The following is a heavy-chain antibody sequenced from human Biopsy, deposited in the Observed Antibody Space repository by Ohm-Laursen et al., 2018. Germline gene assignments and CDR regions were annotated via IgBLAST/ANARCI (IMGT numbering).Heavy chain of an antibody. V-gene: IGHV1-8*01. D-gene: IGHD1-26*01. Sequence: ASVKVSCKVSGYTFTSHDINWVRQATGQGLEWMGWMSPNTGNTVYAQRFQVRVTMTSDTSTGTAYMELTSLTSDDTAVYFCARWETTLGRSLDSWGQGTLVAVSS. J-gene: IGHJ4*02. CDR1: GYTFTSHD. CDR3: ARWETTLGRSLDS. CDR2: MSPNTGNT.